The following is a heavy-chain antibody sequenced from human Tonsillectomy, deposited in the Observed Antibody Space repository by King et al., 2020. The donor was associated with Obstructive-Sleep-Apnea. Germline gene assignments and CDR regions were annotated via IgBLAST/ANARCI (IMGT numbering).Heavy chain of an antibody. D-gene: IGHD6-19*01. V-gene: IGHV3-48*01. CDR2: IDSMSRSI. CDR3: ARDNDGPQWLVRLDY. CDR1: GFTFSEHK. J-gene: IGHJ4*02. Sequence: VQLVESGGGLVQPGGSLRLSCAASGFTFSEHKMHWVRQAPGKGLEWISYIDSMSRSIYYADSVKGRFTISRDNAKASLYLQMNSLRAEDTAVYYCARDNDGPQWLVRLDYWGQGTLVSVSS.